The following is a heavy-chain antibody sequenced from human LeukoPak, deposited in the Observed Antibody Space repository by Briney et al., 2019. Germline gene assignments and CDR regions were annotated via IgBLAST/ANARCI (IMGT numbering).Heavy chain of an antibody. CDR1: GFTFSLVW. D-gene: IGHD3-22*01. Sequence: PGGSLRLSCAASGFTFSLVWMTWVRHAPGKGLECVGRIKSRTDGGTIDYAAPVKGRFTISRDDSKNTLYLQLNSLKTEDTAVYYCATGASRYYDSSGYYRPFDYWGQGTLVTVSS. CDR3: ATGASRYYDSSGYYRPFDY. J-gene: IGHJ4*02. V-gene: IGHV3-15*01. CDR2: IKSRTDGGTI.